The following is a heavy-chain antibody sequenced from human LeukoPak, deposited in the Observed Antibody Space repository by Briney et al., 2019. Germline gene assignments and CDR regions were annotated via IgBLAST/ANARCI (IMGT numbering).Heavy chain of an antibody. D-gene: IGHD2-15*01. CDR2: IFHSGST. CDR1: GYSISSGYY. Sequence: PSETLSLTCAVSGYSISSGYYWGWIRQLPGKGLEWIGSIFHSGSTYYNPSLKSRVTISVDTSKNQFSLKLSSVTAADTAVYYCARVRGLYCFDYWGQGTLVTVSS. J-gene: IGHJ4*02. V-gene: IGHV4-38-2*01. CDR3: ARVRGLYCFDY.